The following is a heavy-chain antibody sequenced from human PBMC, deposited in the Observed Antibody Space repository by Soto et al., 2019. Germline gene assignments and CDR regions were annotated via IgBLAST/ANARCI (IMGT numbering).Heavy chain of an antibody. CDR3: ASLTKDLDS. CDR2: IYYIGDT. J-gene: IGHJ4*02. V-gene: IGHV4-31*03. D-gene: IGHD3-9*01. CDR1: GGSISTAYYY. Sequence: QVQLQESGPGLVKPSQTLSLTCTVSGGSISTAYYYWSWIRQHPGKGLEWIGYIYYIGDTNYNPPLKSRVSMSVDTSKNQFSLRLNSVTAADTAVYYCASLTKDLDSWGPGTLVTVSS.